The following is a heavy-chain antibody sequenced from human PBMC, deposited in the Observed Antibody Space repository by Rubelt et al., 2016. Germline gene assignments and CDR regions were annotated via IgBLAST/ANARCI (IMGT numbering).Heavy chain of an antibody. V-gene: IGHV4-34*01. D-gene: IGHD2-2*01. CDR1: GGSFSGYY. Sequence: QVQLQQWGAGLLKPSETLSLTCAVYGGSFSGYYWSWIRQPPGKGMEWIGEINHIGSTNYNPSLKSRVTISVDTAKNQFSLKLSSVTAADTAVYYCASVQVVPAAIGDDAFDIWGQGTMVTVSS. J-gene: IGHJ3*02. CDR2: INHIGST. CDR3: ASVQVVPAAIGDDAFDI.